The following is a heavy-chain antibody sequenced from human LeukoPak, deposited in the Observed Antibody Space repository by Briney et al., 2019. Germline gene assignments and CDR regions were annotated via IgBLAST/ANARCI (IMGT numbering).Heavy chain of an antibody. CDR2: ISWNSGSL. CDR3: VKDLIPISWIQPSPIGY. J-gene: IGHJ4*02. D-gene: IGHD5-18*01. Sequence: QSGRSLRLSCAASGFTFDDYAMHWVRQAPGKGLEWVPGISWNSGSLGYADSVKGRFTISRDNAKKSLYLQMNSLRAEDTALYFCVKDLIPISWIQPSPIGYWGQGALVTVSS. CDR1: GFTFDDYA. V-gene: IGHV3-9*01.